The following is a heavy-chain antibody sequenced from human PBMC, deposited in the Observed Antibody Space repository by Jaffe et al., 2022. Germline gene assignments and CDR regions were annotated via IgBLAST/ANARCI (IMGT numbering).Heavy chain of an antibody. Sequence: EVQLVQSGGGLVQPGGSLRLSCAASGFTFSDYEMNWVRQAPGKGLEWVSYISSSGTTIYYTDSVKGRFTISRDNAKNSLYLQMSSLRGEDTAVYYCARDNTRRFNWFDTWGQGTLVTVSS. CDR1: GFTFSDYE. CDR2: ISSSGTTI. V-gene: IGHV3-48*03. D-gene: IGHD2-2*01. J-gene: IGHJ5*02. CDR3: ARDNTRRFNWFDT.